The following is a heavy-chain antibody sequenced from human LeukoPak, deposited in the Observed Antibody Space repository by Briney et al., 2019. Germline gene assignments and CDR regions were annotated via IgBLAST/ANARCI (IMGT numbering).Heavy chain of an antibody. D-gene: IGHD4-23*01. CDR1: GGTFSSYA. J-gene: IGHJ4*02. CDR2: IIPVFGTS. Sequence: ASVKVSCKASGGTFSSYAISWVRQAPGQGLEWMGGIIPVFGTSNYAQKFQGRVTITADKSTSTAYMELSSLRSEDTAVYYCGTVVRGRFDYWGQGTLVTVSS. CDR3: GTVVRGRFDY. V-gene: IGHV1-69*06.